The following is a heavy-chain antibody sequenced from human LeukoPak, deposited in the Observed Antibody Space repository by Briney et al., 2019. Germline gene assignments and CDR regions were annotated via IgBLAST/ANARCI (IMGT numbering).Heavy chain of an antibody. J-gene: IGHJ1*01. Sequence: SETLSLTYTVSGGSISSCYWSWIRQPPGKGLEWIGYIYYSGSTNYNPSLKSRVTISVDTSKNQFSLKLSSVTAADTAVYYCARGPPEYCSSTSCSKAEQYFQHWGQGTLVTVSS. CDR3: ARGPPEYCSSTSCSKAEQYFQH. CDR1: GGSISSCY. D-gene: IGHD2-2*01. V-gene: IGHV4-59*01. CDR2: IYYSGST.